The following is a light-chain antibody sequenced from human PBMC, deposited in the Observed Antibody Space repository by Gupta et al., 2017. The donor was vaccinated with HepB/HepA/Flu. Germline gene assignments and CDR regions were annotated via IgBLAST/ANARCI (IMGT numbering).Light chain of an antibody. J-gene: IGLJ2*01. CDR1: SSNIGAGYD. Sequence: GAPGQRVTISCTGSSSNIGAGYDVHWYQQLPGTAPKLLIYGNSNRPSGVPDRFSGSKSGTSASLAITGLQAEDEADYYCQSYDSSLSVVVFGGGTKLTV. V-gene: IGLV1-40*01. CDR3: QSYDSSLSVVV. CDR2: GNS.